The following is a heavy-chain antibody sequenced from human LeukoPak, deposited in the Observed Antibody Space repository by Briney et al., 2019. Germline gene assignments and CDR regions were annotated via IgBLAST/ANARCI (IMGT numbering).Heavy chain of an antibody. D-gene: IGHD6-19*01. J-gene: IGHJ4*02. CDR3: AKCPPGIAVAGRPFFDY. Sequence: GGSLRLSCAASGFTFGSYAMSWVRQAPGKGLEWVSVISGSGGSTYYADSVKGRFTISRDNSKNTLYLQMNSLRAEDTAVYYCAKCPPGIAVAGRPFFDYWGQGTLVTVSS. CDR1: GFTFGSYA. V-gene: IGHV3-23*01. CDR2: ISGSGGST.